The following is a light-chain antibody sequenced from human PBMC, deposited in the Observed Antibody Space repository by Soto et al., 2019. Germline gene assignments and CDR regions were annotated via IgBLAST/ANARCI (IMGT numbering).Light chain of an antibody. CDR1: SSDVGGSNF. CDR2: DVA. V-gene: IGLV2-14*03. CDR3: VSYTSSTTYV. Sequence: QSALTQPASVSDSPGQSITISCTGTSSDVGGSNFVSWYQQHPGKPPKLIIYDVANRPSGVSNRCSGSKSGSTASLILSRLQTEDEADYYCVSYTSSTTYVFGTGTKVTVL. J-gene: IGLJ1*01.